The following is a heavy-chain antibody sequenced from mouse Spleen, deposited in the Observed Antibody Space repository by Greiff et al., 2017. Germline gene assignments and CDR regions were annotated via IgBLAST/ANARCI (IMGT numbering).Heavy chain of an antibody. D-gene: IGHD2-1*01. V-gene: IGHV1-62-2*01. CDR1: GYTFTEYT. CDR3: ARQEEGNYGNYPFDY. J-gene: IGHJ2*01. Sequence: VQRVESGAELVKPGASVKLSCKASGYTFTEYTIHWVKQRSGQGLEWIGWFYPGSGSIKYNEKFKDKATLTADKSSSTVYMELSRLTSEDSAVYFCARQEEGNYGNYPFDYWGQGTTLTVSS. CDR2: FYPGSGSI.